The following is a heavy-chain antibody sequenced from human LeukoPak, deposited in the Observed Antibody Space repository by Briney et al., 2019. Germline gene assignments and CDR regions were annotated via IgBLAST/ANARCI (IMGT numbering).Heavy chain of an antibody. CDR2: ISYDGSNK. CDR1: GFTFSTYA. CDR3: AKSGAYTSSSIDY. D-gene: IGHD6-6*01. Sequence: PGRSLRLSCAASGFTFSTYAMHWVRQAPGKGLEWVAVISYDGSNKYYADSVKGRFTISRDNSKNTLYLQMNSLRAEDTAVYYCAKSGAYTSSSIDYWGQGTLVTVSS. V-gene: IGHV3-30-3*02. J-gene: IGHJ4*02.